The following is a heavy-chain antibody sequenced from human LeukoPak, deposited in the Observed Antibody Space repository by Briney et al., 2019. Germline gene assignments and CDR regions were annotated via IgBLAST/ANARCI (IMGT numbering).Heavy chain of an antibody. J-gene: IGHJ6*02. D-gene: IGHD2-15*01. CDR1: GYSISTDYY. V-gene: IGHV4-38-2*02. CDR2: MYHSGST. CDR3: ARSCSGGSCYHYYGMDV. Sequence: SETLSLTCTVSGYSISTDYYWTWIRQPPRKGLEWIGTMYHSGSTYYNPSLKSRVTISSDTSKNQFSLKLSSVTAADTAVYYCARSCSGGSCYHYYGMDVWGQGTTVTVSS.